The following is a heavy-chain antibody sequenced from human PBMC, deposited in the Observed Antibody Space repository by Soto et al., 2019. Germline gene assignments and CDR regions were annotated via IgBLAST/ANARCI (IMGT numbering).Heavy chain of an antibody. D-gene: IGHD3-10*01. CDR1: GFTFSSYA. CDR3: AYVSGSYYLDYFDC. CDR2: MSAGGGNT. V-gene: IGHV3-23*01. J-gene: IGHJ4*02. Sequence: EVQLLESGGGLVQPGGSLRLSCTASGFTFSSYAMTWVRQAPGKGLEWVSAMSAGGGNTYYADSVKGRFTISRDHSKDTLYLQMHSMIAEDTAVYYCAYVSGSYYLDYFDCWGQGTLVTVSS.